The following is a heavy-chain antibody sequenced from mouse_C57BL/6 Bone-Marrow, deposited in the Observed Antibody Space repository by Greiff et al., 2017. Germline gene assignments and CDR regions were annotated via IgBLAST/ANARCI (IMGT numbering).Heavy chain of an antibody. D-gene: IGHD3-2*02. CDR2: IYPGNSDT. J-gene: IGHJ3*01. CDR3: TSSSGFAY. CDR1: GYTFTSYW. Sequence: EVQLQQSGTVLARPGASVKLSCKTSGYTFTSYWMHWVKQRPGQGLEWLGAIYPGNSDTSYNQKFKGKAKLTAVTSASTPYMELSSLTKEDSAVYYCTSSSGFAYWGQGTLVTVSA. V-gene: IGHV1-5*01.